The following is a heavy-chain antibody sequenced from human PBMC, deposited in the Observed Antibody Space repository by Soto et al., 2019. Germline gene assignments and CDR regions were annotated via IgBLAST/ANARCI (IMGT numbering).Heavy chain of an antibody. D-gene: IGHD3-22*01. Sequence: QVQLVESGGGVVQPGRSLRLSCAASGFTFSSYGMHWVRQAPGKGLEWVAVISYDGSNKYYADSVKGRFTISRDNSKNTLYLQMNSLRAEDTAVYYCAKARKSRYDSSASIDYWGQGTLVTVSP. CDR3: AKARKSRYDSSASIDY. CDR1: GFTFSSYG. CDR2: ISYDGSNK. J-gene: IGHJ4*02. V-gene: IGHV3-30*18.